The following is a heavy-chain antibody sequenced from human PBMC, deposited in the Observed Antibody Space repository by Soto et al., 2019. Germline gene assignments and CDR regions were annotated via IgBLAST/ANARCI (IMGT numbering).Heavy chain of an antibody. CDR3: ASHSSARWRVFDD. D-gene: IGHD2-2*01. Sequence: QVQLQESGPGLVKPSGTLSLTCAVSGGSISSSNWWSWVRQPPGKGLEWIGEIYHSGSTNYNPSLTSRVTMSVDKSKNQFSLKLSSVTAADTAVYYCASHSSARWRVFDDWGQGTLVTVSS. J-gene: IGHJ4*02. CDR1: GGSISSSNW. V-gene: IGHV4-4*02. CDR2: IYHSGST.